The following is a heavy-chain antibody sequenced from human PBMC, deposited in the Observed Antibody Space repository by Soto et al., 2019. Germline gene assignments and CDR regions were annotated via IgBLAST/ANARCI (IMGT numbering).Heavy chain of an antibody. Sequence: GGSLRLSCAASGFTFSSYAMSWVRQAPGKGLEWVSAISGSGGSTYYADSVKGRFTISRDNSKNTLYLQMNSLRAEDTAVYYCAKWNYYDSSGYYDLALHYYRMDVWGQGTTVTVSS. V-gene: IGHV3-23*01. CDR1: GFTFSSYA. CDR3: AKWNYYDSSGYYDLALHYYRMDV. D-gene: IGHD3-22*01. CDR2: ISGSGGST. J-gene: IGHJ6*02.